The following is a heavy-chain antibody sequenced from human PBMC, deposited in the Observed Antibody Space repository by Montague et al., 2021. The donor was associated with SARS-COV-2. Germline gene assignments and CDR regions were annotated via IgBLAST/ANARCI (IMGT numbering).Heavy chain of an antibody. Sequence: SLRLSCAASGLTFSSYEMNWVRQAPGKGLEWVSYISSSGSTIYYADSVKGRFTISRDNAKNSLYLQMNSLRAEDTAVYYCARDPGFWSGYYDYWGQGTLVTVSS. CDR3: ARDPGFWSGYYDY. V-gene: IGHV3-48*03. CDR2: ISSSGSTI. D-gene: IGHD3-3*01. CDR1: GLTFSSYE. J-gene: IGHJ4*02.